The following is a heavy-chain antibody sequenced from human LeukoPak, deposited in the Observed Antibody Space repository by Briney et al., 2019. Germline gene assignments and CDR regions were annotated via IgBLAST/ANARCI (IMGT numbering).Heavy chain of an antibody. CDR3: AREDSSGWYFDY. Sequence: GGSLRLSCAASGFTFSSYGMHWVRQAPGKGLEWVAVISYDGNNKYYAESVKGRFTISRDNSKNTLYLQMNSLRADDTAVYYCAREDSSGWYFDYWGQGTLVTVSS. J-gene: IGHJ4*02. D-gene: IGHD6-19*01. CDR2: ISYDGNNK. V-gene: IGHV3-30*03. CDR1: GFTFSSYG.